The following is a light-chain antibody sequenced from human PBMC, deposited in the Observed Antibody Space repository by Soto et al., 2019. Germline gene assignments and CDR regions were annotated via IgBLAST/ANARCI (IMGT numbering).Light chain of an antibody. CDR1: QSISSW. J-gene: IGKJ1*01. V-gene: IGKV1-33*01. CDR2: DAS. Sequence: DIQMTQSPSTLSASVGDRVTITCRASQSISSWLAWYQQKPGKAPKLLIYDASNLETGVPSRFSGSGSGTDFTFTISSLQPEDIATYYCQQYDRLPRTFGQGTKVDIK. CDR3: QQYDRLPRT.